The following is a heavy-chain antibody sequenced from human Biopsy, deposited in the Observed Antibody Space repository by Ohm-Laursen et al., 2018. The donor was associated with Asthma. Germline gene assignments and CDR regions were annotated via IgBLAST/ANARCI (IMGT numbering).Heavy chain of an antibody. V-gene: IGHV3-48*02. CDR1: GFTFSSYS. CDR3: ARPRWGPYGY. CDR2: ISSSSSTI. D-gene: IGHD4-17*01. Sequence: SLRLPCAVSGFTFSSYSMNWVRQAPGKGLEWVSYISSSSSTIYYADFVKGRFTISRDNAKNSLYLQMNSLRDEETAVYYCARPRWGPYGYWGQGTLVTVSS. J-gene: IGHJ4*02.